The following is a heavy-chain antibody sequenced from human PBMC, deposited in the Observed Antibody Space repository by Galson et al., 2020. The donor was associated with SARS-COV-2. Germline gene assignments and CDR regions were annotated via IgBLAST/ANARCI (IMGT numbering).Heavy chain of an antibody. D-gene: IGHD5-18*01. CDR2: IDDSGST. J-gene: IGHJ4*02. CDR3: ARDRGKLELWKTGGGFDH. V-gene: IGHV4-31*03. Sequence: ASETLSLTCTVSGGSIRSGGYYWNWIRQHPGKGLEWIGDIDDSGSTHYNPSLKRRVTISVDTSKNQFSLKLSSVTAADTAVYYCARDRGKLELWKTGGGFDHWGQGTLVNVSS. CDR1: GGSIRSGGYY.